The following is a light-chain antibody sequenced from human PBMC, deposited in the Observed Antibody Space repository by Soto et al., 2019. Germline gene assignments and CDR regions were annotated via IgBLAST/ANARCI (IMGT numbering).Light chain of an antibody. CDR1: SSNIAGNT. CDR3: ATWDDDLNAAV. J-gene: IGLJ7*01. V-gene: IGLV1-44*01. CDR2: IND. Sequence: QSVLTQPPSLSGTPGQRVTLSCSGSSSNIAGNTVHWYQHLHGPAPKLLIYINDQRPSGVPGRFSASTSGTSASLAISGLQSDDEADYYCATWDDDLNAAVFGGGTQLTVL.